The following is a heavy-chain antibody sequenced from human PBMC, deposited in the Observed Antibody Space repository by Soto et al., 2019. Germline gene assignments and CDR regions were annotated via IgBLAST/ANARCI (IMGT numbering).Heavy chain of an antibody. D-gene: IGHD3-16*01. V-gene: IGHV3-21*01. CDR1: GFTFSSYT. CDR2: ISSSSSYI. Sequence: EVQLVESGGGLVKPGGSLRLSCAASGFTFSSYTMNWVRQAPGKGLEWVSSISSSSSYIYYADSVKGRFTISRDNAKNSLYLQMNGLRAEDTAVYYCARILMIGPTRGSYFDYWGQGTLVTVSS. J-gene: IGHJ4*02. CDR3: ARILMIGPTRGSYFDY.